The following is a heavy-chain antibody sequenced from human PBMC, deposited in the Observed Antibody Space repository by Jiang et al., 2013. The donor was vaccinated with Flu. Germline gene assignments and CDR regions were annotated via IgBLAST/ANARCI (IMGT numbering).Heavy chain of an antibody. Sequence: GAEVKKPGESLKISCKASGYTFATYWIGWVRQMPGKGLEWMGIIYPGDSDTRYSPSFQGQVTISADKSINTANLQWNSLKASDTAMYYCARYSSSWYLIDYWGQGTLVTVSS. CDR2: IYPGDSDT. D-gene: IGHD6-13*01. CDR3: ARYSSSWYLIDY. J-gene: IGHJ4*02. V-gene: IGHV5-51*01. CDR1: GYTFATYW.